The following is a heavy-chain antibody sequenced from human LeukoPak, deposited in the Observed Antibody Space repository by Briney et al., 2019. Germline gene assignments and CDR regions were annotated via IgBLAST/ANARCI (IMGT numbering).Heavy chain of an antibody. V-gene: IGHV4-4*07. Sequence: SETLSLTCLVSGGSINNYHWTWIRQPAGKGLEWIGRIYTSGGTNYNPSLKSRVTMSVDTSKNQFSLKLSSVTAADTAVYYCARDTKGYDFWSGYYSPSEGDAFDIWGQGTMVTVSS. CDR3: ARDTKGYDFWSGYYSPSEGDAFDI. CDR1: GGSINNYH. D-gene: IGHD3-3*01. J-gene: IGHJ3*02. CDR2: IYTSGGT.